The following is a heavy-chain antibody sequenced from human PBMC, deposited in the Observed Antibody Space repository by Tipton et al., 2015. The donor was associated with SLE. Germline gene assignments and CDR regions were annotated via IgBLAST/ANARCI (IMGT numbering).Heavy chain of an antibody. CDR1: GGPIDSGDYY. CDR2: IYYSGRT. Sequence: TLSLTCSVSGGPIDSGDYYWVWIRQPPGKGLEWIGYIYYSGRTNYNPSLKSRVTISVDTSKNQFSLKLSSVTAADTAVYYCARVPAVYYYYMDVWGKGTTVTVSS. D-gene: IGHD2-2*01. J-gene: IGHJ6*03. CDR3: ARVPAVYYYYMDV. V-gene: IGHV4-61*08.